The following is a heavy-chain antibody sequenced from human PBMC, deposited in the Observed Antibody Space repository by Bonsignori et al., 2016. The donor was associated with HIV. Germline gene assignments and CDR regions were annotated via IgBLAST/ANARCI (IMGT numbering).Heavy chain of an antibody. CDR3: ATAKGLLAGLKLTLYY. CDR1: GDTFRKHS. V-gene: IGHV1-69*01. J-gene: IGHJ4*01. CDR2: IIPIFGTA. D-gene: IGHD6-19*01. Sequence: QVQLVQSGAEVRKPGSSVRVSCKTSGDTFRKHSIAWVRRAPGEGLQWMGGIIPIFGTANYAQKFQGRVTMTADESTSTVYMELSSLRSDDTAVYYCATAKGLLAGLKLTLYYWG.